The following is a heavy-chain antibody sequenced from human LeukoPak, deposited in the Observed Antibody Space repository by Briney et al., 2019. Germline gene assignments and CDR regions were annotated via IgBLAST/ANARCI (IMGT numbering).Heavy chain of an antibody. CDR3: ARVYKKSQPLAYCSGGSCYSYNFDY. CDR1: GGSFSGYY. CDR2: INHSGST. J-gene: IGHJ4*02. V-gene: IGHV4-34*01. D-gene: IGHD2-15*01. Sequence: SETLSLTRAVYGGSFSGYYWSWIRQPPGKGLEWIGEINHSGSTNYNPSLKSRVTISVDTSKNQFSLKLSSVTAADTAVYYCARVYKKSQPLAYCSGGSCYSYNFDYWGQGTLVTVSS.